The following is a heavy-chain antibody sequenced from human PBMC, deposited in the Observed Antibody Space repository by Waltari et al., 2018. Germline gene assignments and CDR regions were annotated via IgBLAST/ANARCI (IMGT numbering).Heavy chain of an antibody. CDR2: IYPDDSDV. J-gene: IGHJ4*02. Sequence: VQLVQSGAAVKKPGESLKISCQGSGYRVPGYWIAWVRQMPGKGLEFLGLIYPDDSDVKYSPSFQGQVTISVDKSINTAYLQWGSLKASDTAMYFCARHIYSSGWFFYFDHWGQGTLVTVSS. V-gene: IGHV5-51*01. D-gene: IGHD6-19*01. CDR1: GYRVPGYW. CDR3: ARHIYSSGWFFYFDH.